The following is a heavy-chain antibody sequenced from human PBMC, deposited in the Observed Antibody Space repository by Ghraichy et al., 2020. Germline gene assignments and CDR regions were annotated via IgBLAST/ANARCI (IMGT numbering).Heavy chain of an antibody. Sequence: SETLSLTCAVYGGSFSGYYWSWIRQPPGKGLKWIGEINHSGSTNYNPSLKSRVTISVDTSKNQFSLKLSSVTAADTAVYYCARGAWRGFGYYYYGMDVWGQGTTVTVS. CDR3: ARGAWRGFGYYYYGMDV. D-gene: IGHD3-10*01. V-gene: IGHV4-34*01. CDR1: GGSFSGYY. CDR2: INHSGST. J-gene: IGHJ6*02.